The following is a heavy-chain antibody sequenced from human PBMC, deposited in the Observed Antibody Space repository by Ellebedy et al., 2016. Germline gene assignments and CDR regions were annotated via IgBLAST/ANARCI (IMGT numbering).Heavy chain of an antibody. CDR1: GFTFSRYW. J-gene: IGHJ4*02. D-gene: IGHD2-2*02. CDR3: ARGGYCSSTSCYTDVRGPEDS. Sequence: GESLKISCAAPGFTFSRYWMSWVRQAPGKGLEWVANIKQDGSEKHYVDSVKGRITISRDNAKNSLYLKMNSLRAEDTAVYYCARGGYCSSTSCYTDVRGPEDSWGQGTLVTVSS. CDR2: IKQDGSEK. V-gene: IGHV3-7*01.